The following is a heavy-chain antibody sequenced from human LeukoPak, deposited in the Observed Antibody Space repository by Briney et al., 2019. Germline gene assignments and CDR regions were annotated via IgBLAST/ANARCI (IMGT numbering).Heavy chain of an antibody. J-gene: IGHJ6*03. CDR3: ARLSGFGAFRYYYMDV. Sequence: ASVKVSCXASGGTFSSYAISWVRQARGQGLEWMARIIPIFGTANYAQKFQGRVTITTDESTSTAYVELSSLRSEDTAVYYCARLSGFGAFRYYYMDVWGKGTTVTVSS. D-gene: IGHD3-3*01. CDR2: IIPIFGTA. CDR1: GGTFSSYA. V-gene: IGHV1-69*05.